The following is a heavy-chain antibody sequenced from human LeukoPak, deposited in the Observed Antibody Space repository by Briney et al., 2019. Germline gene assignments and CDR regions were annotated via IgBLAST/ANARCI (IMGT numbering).Heavy chain of an antibody. CDR1: GYTFTSYA. CDR3: ARDSEDFWSGYYFDY. V-gene: IGHV1-3*01. CDR2: INVGNGNT. Sequence: GASVKVSCKASGYTFTSYAMHWVRQAPGQRLEWMGWINVGNGNTKYSQKFQGRVTITRDTSASTAYMELSSLRSEDTAVYYCARDSEDFWSGYYFDYWGQGTLVTVSS. D-gene: IGHD3-3*01. J-gene: IGHJ4*02.